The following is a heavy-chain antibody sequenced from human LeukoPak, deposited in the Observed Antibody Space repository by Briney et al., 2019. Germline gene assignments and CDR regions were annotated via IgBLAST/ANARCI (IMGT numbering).Heavy chain of an antibody. D-gene: IGHD6-19*01. CDR2: ISGSGDAT. Sequence: PGGSLRLSCAASGFTFSTYAMSWVRQAPGKGLKWVSSISGSGDATYYADSVKGRFTISRDNSKNTLYLQMNSLRAEDTAVYYCVKNYASSVWYYFDYWGQGTLVTVSS. V-gene: IGHV3-23*01. J-gene: IGHJ4*02. CDR3: VKNYASSVWYYFDY. CDR1: GFTFSTYA.